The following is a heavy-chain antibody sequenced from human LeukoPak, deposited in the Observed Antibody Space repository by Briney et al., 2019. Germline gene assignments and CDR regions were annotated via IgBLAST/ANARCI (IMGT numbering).Heavy chain of an antibody. CDR2: ISGSGGST. D-gene: IGHD2/OR15-2a*01. V-gene: IGHV3-23*01. Sequence: GGSLRLSCAASGFTFSSYALSWVRQAPGKGLEWVSAISGSGGSTYYADSVKGRFTISRDNSKNTLYLQMNSLRAEDTAVYYCAKYVINYYYYYMDVWGKGTTVTVSS. CDR3: AKYVINYYYYYMDV. CDR1: GFTFSSYA. J-gene: IGHJ6*03.